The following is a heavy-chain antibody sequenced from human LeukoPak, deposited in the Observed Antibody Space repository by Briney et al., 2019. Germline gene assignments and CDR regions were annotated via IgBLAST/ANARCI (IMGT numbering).Heavy chain of an antibody. J-gene: IGHJ3*02. CDR1: GFTFSSYA. CDR3: ARDKGSGYVEGDAFDI. CDR2: ISYDGSNK. V-gene: IGHV3-30-3*01. D-gene: IGHD5-12*01. Sequence: PGGSLRLSCAASGFTFSSYAMHWVRQAPGKGLEWVAVISYDGSNKYYADSVKGRFTISRDNSKNTLYLQMNSLRAEDTAVYYCARDKGSGYVEGDAFDIWGQGTMVTVSS.